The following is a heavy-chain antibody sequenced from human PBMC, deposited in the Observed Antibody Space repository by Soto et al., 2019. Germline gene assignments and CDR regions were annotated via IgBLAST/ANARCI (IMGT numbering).Heavy chain of an antibody. D-gene: IGHD6-13*01. Sequence: EVRLLESGGGLVQPGESLRLSCAASGLTFSSYAMRWVRQAPGKGLEWVSAVSGSGGSTYYADSVRGRFTISRDNSKNTVYLQMNSLRAEDTAVYYCAKDAGYSSTWASDYWGQGTLVTVSS. CDR1: GLTFSSYA. J-gene: IGHJ4*02. V-gene: IGHV3-23*01. CDR2: VSGSGGST. CDR3: AKDAGYSSTWASDY.